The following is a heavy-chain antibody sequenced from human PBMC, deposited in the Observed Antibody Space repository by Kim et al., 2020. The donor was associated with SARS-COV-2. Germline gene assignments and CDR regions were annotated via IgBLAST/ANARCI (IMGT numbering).Heavy chain of an antibody. V-gene: IGHV3-48*03. CDR1: GFTFSTYE. CDR3: VREVRGRPSDGAFDI. D-gene: IGHD3-10*01. Sequence: GGSLRLSCAASGFTFSTYEMNWVRQAPGKGLEWVSYISSLGTTTFYADSVKGRFTISRDNVRNSLYLQINSLRAEDTATYYCVREVRGRPSDGAFDIWGQGTKVTVSS. J-gene: IGHJ3*02. CDR2: ISSLGTTT.